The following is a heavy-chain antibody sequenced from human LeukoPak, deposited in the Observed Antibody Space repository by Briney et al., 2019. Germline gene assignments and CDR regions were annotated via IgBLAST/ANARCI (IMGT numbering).Heavy chain of an antibody. D-gene: IGHD2-2*01. J-gene: IGHJ4*02. CDR2: IYYSGST. Sequence: SETLSLTCTVSGGSISSYYWSWIRQPPGKGLEWIGYIYYSGSTNYNPSLKSRVTISVDTSKNQFSLKLSSVTAADTAVYYCARRMGVRFVVVPAARAPFDYWGQGTLVTVSS. V-gene: IGHV4-59*12. CDR1: GGSISSYY. CDR3: ARRMGVRFVVVPAARAPFDY.